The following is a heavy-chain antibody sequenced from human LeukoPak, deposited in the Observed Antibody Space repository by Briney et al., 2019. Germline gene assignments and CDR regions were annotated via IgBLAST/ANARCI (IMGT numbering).Heavy chain of an antibody. D-gene: IGHD2-15*01. CDR1: GFTVSSNY. V-gene: IGHV3-53*01. Sequence: GGSLRLSCAASGFTVSSNYMSWVRQAPGKGLEWVSVIYSGGSTYYADSVKGRFTTSRDNAKNSLYLQMNSLRDEDTAVYYCARDGVVVVAATSGGYYGMDVWGQGTTVTVSS. CDR2: IYSGGST. J-gene: IGHJ6*02. CDR3: ARDGVVVVAATSGGYYGMDV.